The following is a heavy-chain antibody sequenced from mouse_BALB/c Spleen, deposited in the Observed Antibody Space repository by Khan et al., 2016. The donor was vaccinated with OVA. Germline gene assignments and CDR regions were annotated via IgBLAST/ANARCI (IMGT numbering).Heavy chain of an antibody. V-gene: IGHV3-2*02. Sequence: VQLKQSGPGLVKPSQSLSLTCTVTGYSITSGYGWNWIRQFPGNKLEWMGYISYSGSTNYNPSLKSRISITGDTAKNQFFLQLNSVTTEDTATXYCARTARIKYWGQGTTLTVSS. CDR3: ARTARIKY. D-gene: IGHD1-2*01. J-gene: IGHJ2*01. CDR2: ISYSGST. CDR1: GYSITSGYG.